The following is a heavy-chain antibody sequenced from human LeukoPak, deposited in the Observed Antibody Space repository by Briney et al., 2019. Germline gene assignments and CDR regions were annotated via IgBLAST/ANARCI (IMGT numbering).Heavy chain of an antibody. J-gene: IGHJ4*02. Sequence: SQTLSLTCAISGDSVSSNSAAWNWIRQSPSRGLEWLGRTYYRSKWYNDYAVSVKSRITINPDTSKSQFSLQLNSVTPEDTAVYYCARAIAVAGKREFDYWGQGTLVTVSS. CDR3: ARAIAVAGKREFDY. CDR2: TYYRSKWYN. V-gene: IGHV6-1*01. CDR1: GDSVSSNSAA. D-gene: IGHD6-19*01.